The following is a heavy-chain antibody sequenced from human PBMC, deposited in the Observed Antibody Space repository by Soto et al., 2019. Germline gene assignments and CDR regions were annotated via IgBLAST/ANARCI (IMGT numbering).Heavy chain of an antibody. V-gene: IGHV3-49*04. J-gene: IGHJ4*02. CDR3: TRDDYGNYY. CDR2: IRSKAYGGAT. D-gene: IGHD4-17*01. Sequence: LRLSCTASGFTFGDYAMSWVRQAPGKGLEWVGFIRSKAYGGATEYAASVKGRFTISRDDSKSIAYLQMNSLKTEDTAVYYCTRDDYGNYYWGQGTLVTVSS. CDR1: GFTFGDYA.